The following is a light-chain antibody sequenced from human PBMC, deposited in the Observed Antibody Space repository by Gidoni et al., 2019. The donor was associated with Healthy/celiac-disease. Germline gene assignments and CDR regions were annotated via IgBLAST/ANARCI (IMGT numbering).Light chain of an antibody. CDR1: SSDVGGYNY. V-gene: IGLV2-14*01. Sequence: QSAQTQPAPVSGPPGQSITISCTGTSSDVGGYNYVSWYQQHPGKAPKLMIYEVSNRPSGVSNRFSGSKSGHTASLTISGLQAEDEADYYCSSYTSSSIVVFGGGTKLTVL. CDR2: EVS. J-gene: IGLJ2*01. CDR3: SSYTSSSIVV.